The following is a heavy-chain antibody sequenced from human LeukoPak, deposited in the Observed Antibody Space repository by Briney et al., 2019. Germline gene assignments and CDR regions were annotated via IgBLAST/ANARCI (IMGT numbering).Heavy chain of an antibody. D-gene: IGHD6-19*01. CDR1: GGTFSSYA. J-gene: IGHJ4*02. CDR2: IIPIFGTA. V-gene: IGHV1-69*05. Sequence: SVKVSCKASGGTFSSYAISGVRQAPGQGLEWMGGIIPIFGTANYAQKFQGRVTITTDESTSTAYMELRSLRSEDTGVYYCARMIAFGSGSKGDYWGQGTLVTVSS. CDR3: ARMIAFGSGSKGDY.